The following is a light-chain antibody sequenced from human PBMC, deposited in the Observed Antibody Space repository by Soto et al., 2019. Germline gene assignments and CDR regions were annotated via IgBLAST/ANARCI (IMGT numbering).Light chain of an antibody. V-gene: IGKV1-39*02. CDR2: AAS. J-gene: IGKJ1*01. CDR3: QQYGRSGT. CDR1: QSISSY. Sequence: DTQMTQNTSYVCGSGEDRRTITFRASQSISSYLNWYQQKPGKAPKLLIYAASSLQSGVPSRFSGSGSRTDFTLSISRMQAEDFSVYYCQQYGRSGTFGQGTKVDIK.